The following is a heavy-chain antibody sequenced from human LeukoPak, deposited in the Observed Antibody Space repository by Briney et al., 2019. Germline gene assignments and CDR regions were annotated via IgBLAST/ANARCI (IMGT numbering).Heavy chain of an antibody. V-gene: IGHV3-74*01. J-gene: IGHJ4*02. CDR2: IRSDGSIT. CDR3: ARDGRSGSLSK. D-gene: IGHD5-12*01. Sequence: SGGSLTLLCAASGFPLSGCWMHWVRQAPGKGLAWVSVIRSDGSITTYADSVKGRFTISRDTAKNTLYLQMNSLRAEDTAVYNCARDGRSGSLSKWGQGTLVSVSS. CDR1: GFPLSGCW.